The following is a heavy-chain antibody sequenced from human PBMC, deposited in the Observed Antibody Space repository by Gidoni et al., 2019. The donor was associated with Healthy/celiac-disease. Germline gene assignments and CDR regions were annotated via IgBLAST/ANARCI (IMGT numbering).Heavy chain of an antibody. Sequence: EVQLVESGGGLVQPGGSLRLSCAASGFTCSSYGMNWVPQATGKGREWVSYISSSNSTIYSADSVKGRFTISRDNAKNALYLQMNILRAEDTAVYYCARDGLAVAGRFDYWGQGTLVTVSS. CDR1: GFTCSSYG. V-gene: IGHV3-48*01. D-gene: IGHD6-19*01. CDR2: ISSSNSTI. CDR3: ARDGLAVAGRFDY. J-gene: IGHJ4*02.